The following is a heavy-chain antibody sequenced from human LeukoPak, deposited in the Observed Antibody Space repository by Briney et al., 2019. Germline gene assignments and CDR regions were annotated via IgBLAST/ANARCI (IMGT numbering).Heavy chain of an antibody. CDR3: ARDPGYSSSWYSTLRVDY. D-gene: IGHD6-13*01. Sequence: GGSLRLSCAASGFTFSSYAMHWVRQAPGKGLEWVAVISYDGSNKYYADSVKGRFTISRDNSKNTLYLQMNSLRAEDTAVYYCARDPGYSSSWYSTLRVDYWGQGTLVTVSS. V-gene: IGHV3-30-3*01. J-gene: IGHJ4*02. CDR1: GFTFSSYA. CDR2: ISYDGSNK.